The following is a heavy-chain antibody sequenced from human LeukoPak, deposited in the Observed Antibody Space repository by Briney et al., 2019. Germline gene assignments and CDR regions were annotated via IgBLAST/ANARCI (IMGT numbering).Heavy chain of an antibody. D-gene: IGHD3-22*01. CDR2: INPNSGGT. CDR3: ASFGPGSSGYYVPGDY. V-gene: IGHV1-2*02. Sequence: GASVKVSCKASGYTFTGYYMHWVRQAPGQGLEWMGWINPNSGGTNYAQKFQGRVTMTRDTSISTAYMELSRLRSDDTAVYYCASFGPGSSGYYVPGDYWGQGTLVTVSS. CDR1: GYTFTGYY. J-gene: IGHJ4*02.